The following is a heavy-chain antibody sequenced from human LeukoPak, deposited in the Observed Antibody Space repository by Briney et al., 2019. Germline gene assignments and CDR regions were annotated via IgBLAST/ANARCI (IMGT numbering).Heavy chain of an antibody. V-gene: IGHV1-46*01. CDR3: ARAPEYYYDSSGYYPFY. CDR2: INPSGGST. CDR1: GYTXTSYY. D-gene: IGHD3-22*01. J-gene: IGHJ4*02. Sequence: GASVKVSCKASGYTXTSYYMHWVRQAPGQGLEWMGIINPSGGSTSYAQKFQGRVTMTRDTSTSTVYMELSSLRSEDTAVYYCARAPEYYYDSSGYYPFYWGQGTLVTVSS.